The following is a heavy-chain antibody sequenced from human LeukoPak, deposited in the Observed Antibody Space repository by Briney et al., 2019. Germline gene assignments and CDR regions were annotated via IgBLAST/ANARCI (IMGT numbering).Heavy chain of an antibody. Sequence: GGSLRLSCAASGFTFSSYWMHWVRQAPGKGLVWVSRINTDGSSTSYADSVKGRFTISRDNAKNTLYLQMNSLRAEDTAVYCCAREGGYCSGGSCYRLSYFDYWGQGTLVTVSS. CDR1: GFTFSSYW. V-gene: IGHV3-74*01. CDR3: AREGGYCSGGSCYRLSYFDY. J-gene: IGHJ4*02. D-gene: IGHD2-15*01. CDR2: INTDGSST.